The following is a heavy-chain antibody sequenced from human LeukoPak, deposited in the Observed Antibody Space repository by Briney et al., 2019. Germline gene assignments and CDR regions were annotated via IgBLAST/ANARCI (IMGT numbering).Heavy chain of an antibody. J-gene: IGHJ4*02. D-gene: IGHD2-2*01. CDR2: INPNSGGT. Sequence: ASVKVSCKASGYTFTGYYMHWVRQAPGQGLEWMGWINPNSGGTNYAQKFQGRVTMTRDTSISTAYMELSRLRSDDTAVYYCARDHPDIVGVGFGYWGQGTLVTVSS. CDR1: GYTFTGYY. CDR3: ARDHPDIVGVGFGY. V-gene: IGHV1-2*02.